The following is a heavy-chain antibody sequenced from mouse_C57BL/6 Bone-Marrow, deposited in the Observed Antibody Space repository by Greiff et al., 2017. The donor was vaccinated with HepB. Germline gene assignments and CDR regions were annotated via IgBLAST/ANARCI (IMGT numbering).Heavy chain of an antibody. CDR3: ARRLDY. CDR2: IDPSDSYT. Sequence: QVQLQQPGAELVMPGASVKLSCKASGYTFTSYWMHWVKQRPGQGLEWIGEIDPSDSYTNYNQKFKGKSTLTVDKSSSTAYMQLRSLTSEDSAVYYCARRLDYWGQGTTLTVSS. CDR1: GYTFTSYW. V-gene: IGHV1-69*01. J-gene: IGHJ2*01. D-gene: IGHD2-13*01.